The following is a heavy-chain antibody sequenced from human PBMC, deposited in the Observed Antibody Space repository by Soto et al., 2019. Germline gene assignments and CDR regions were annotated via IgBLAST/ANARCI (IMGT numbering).Heavy chain of an antibody. D-gene: IGHD3-9*01. V-gene: IGHV1-69*02. CDR2: IIPILGIA. CDR1: GGTFSSYT. J-gene: IGHJ4*02. CDR3: ASLPRYFDWLLVDY. Sequence: GASVRVSCKASGGTFSSYTISWVRQAPGQGLEWMGRIIPILGIANYAQKFQGRVTITADKSTSTAYMELSSLRSEDTAVYYCASLPRYFDWLLVDYWGQGTLVTVSS.